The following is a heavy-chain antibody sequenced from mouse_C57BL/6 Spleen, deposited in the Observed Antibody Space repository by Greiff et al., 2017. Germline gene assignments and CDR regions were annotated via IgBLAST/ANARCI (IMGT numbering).Heavy chain of an antibody. CDR3: ASYCYDDWFAD. CDR2: IYPGECDT. V-gene: IGHV1-80*01. CDR1: GYAFSSYW. Sequence: QVQLQESGAELVKPGASVKISCKASGYAFSSYWMNWVKQRPGQGIEWIGKIYPGECDTNYNGKFKGKATLTADTSSSKAYMQLSSLTSANSAVYFYASYCYDDWFADWGQGTLVTVAA. D-gene: IGHD2-12*01. J-gene: IGHJ3*01.